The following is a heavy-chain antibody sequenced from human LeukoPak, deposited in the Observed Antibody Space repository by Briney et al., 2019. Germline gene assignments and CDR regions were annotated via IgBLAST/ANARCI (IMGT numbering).Heavy chain of an antibody. J-gene: IGHJ5*02. D-gene: IGHD6-6*01. Sequence: ASVTVSCKASGYTFTGYYMHWVRQAPGQGLEWMGWINPNSGGTNYAQKFQGRVTMTRDTSISTAYMEPSRLRSDDTAVYYCARENVAARPGRGFDPWGQGTLVTVSS. V-gene: IGHV1-2*02. CDR2: INPNSGGT. CDR1: GYTFTGYY. CDR3: ARENVAARPGRGFDP.